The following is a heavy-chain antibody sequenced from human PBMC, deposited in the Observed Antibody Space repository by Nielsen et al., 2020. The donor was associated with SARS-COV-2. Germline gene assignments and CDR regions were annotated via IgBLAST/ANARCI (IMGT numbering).Heavy chain of an antibody. Sequence: ASVQVSCKASGYTFTNSYLHWVRQAPGQGLEWMGIINPSDGSTRYAQKFQGRVTMTRDTSTSTVYMEVSSLRSEDTALFYCARGTDTRVVGSTFGYFDFWGQGTLVTVSS. D-gene: IGHD1-26*01. CDR3: ARGTDTRVVGSTFGYFDF. CDR1: GYTFTNSY. V-gene: IGHV1-46*01. CDR2: INPSDGST. J-gene: IGHJ4*02.